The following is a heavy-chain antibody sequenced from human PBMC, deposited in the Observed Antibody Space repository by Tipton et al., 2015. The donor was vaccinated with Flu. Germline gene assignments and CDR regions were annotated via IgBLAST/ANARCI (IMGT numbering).Heavy chain of an antibody. J-gene: IGHJ3*01. CDR1: GFSLTTSGMC. V-gene: IGHV2-70*11. Sequence: LVKPTQTLTLTCTFSGFSLTTSGMCVAWIRQPPGKAPEWLARIDWDDDKYYTPSLKTRLTISKDTSNNQVVLAMTNMDPVDTGTYYCARMVTGLLAPGRTDAFDVWGQGTMVTVSS. CDR2: IDWDDDK. CDR3: ARMVTGLLAPGRTDAFDV. D-gene: IGHD2-8*02.